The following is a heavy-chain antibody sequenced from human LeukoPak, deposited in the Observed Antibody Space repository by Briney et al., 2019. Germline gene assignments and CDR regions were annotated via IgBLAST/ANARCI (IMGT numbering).Heavy chain of an antibody. CDR1: GFTFSTYA. J-gene: IGHJ4*02. V-gene: IGHV3-7*01. CDR2: IKQDGSEI. CDR3: ARDHRSLFDY. Sequence: GGSLRLSCAASGFTFSTYAMIWVRQAPGKGLEWVANIKQDGSEIYYVDSVEGRFTISRDNAKNSLYLQVNSLRAEDTAIYFCARDHRSLFDYWGQGTLVTVSS. D-gene: IGHD1-26*01.